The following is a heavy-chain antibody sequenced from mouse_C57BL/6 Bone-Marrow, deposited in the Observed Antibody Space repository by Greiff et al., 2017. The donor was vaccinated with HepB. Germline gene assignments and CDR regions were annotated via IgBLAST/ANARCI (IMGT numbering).Heavy chain of an antibody. D-gene: IGHD2-3*01. CDR2: INSDGGST. CDR3: ARQRWLLRVAWFAY. CDR1: EYEFPSHD. Sequence: EVQVVESGGGLVQPGESLKLSCESNEYEFPSHDMSWVRKTPEKRLELVAAINSDGGSTYYPDTMERRFIISRDNTKKTLYLQMSRLRSEDTALYYCARQRWLLRVAWFAYWGQGTLVTVSA. J-gene: IGHJ3*01. V-gene: IGHV5-2*01.